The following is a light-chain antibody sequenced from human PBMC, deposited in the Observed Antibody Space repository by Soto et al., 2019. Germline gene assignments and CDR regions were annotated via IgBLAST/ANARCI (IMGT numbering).Light chain of an antibody. CDR3: QRYNNWPFA. CDR1: QSVSSY. J-gene: IGKJ2*01. Sequence: EIVMTQSPATLSVSPGERATLSCRASQSVSSYLAWYQQKPGQAPRLLIYGASTRATCIPARFSGSGSGTEFTLTISSLQSEDFAVYYCQRYNNWPFAFGQGTKLEIK. V-gene: IGKV3-15*01. CDR2: GAS.